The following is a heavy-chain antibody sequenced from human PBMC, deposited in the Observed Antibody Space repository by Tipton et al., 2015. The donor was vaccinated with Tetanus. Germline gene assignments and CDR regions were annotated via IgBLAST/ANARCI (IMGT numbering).Heavy chain of an antibody. CDR1: GYTFTSYA. Sequence: QLVQSGAEVKKPGASVKVSCKASGYTFTSYAMHWVRQAPGQRLEWMGWINAGNGNTSASTAYMELSSLRSEDTAVYYCARIVGPAAIGEDYWGQGTLVTVSS. CDR3: ARIVGPAAIGEDY. J-gene: IGHJ4*02. CDR2: INAGNG. V-gene: IGHV1-3*01. D-gene: IGHD2-2*01.